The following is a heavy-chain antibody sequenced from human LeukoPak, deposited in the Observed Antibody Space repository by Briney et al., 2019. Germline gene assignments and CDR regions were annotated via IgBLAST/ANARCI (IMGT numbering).Heavy chain of an antibody. V-gene: IGHV4-4*07. CDR3: ARGPSQPIAAAGTSFDY. J-gene: IGHJ4*02. CDR1: GGSISSYY. CDR2: IYTSGST. D-gene: IGHD6-13*01. Sequence: ASETLSLTCTVSGGSISSYYWSWIRQPAGKGLEWIGRIYTSGSTNYNPSLKSRVTMSVDTSKNQFSLKLSSVTAADTAVYYCARGPSQPIAAAGTSFDYWGQGTLVTVSS.